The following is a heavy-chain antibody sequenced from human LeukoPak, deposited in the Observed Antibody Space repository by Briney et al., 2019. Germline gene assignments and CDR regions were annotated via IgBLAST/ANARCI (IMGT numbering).Heavy chain of an antibody. CDR3: ASRSGSFSDALDI. Sequence: SETLSLTCTASGGSIRSYYWGWIRQPPGKGLEWIGYIHYSESTKYHPPLKRRATMSVDTSKNQFPLKLSSVTAAATAVYYWASRSGSFSDALDIRGQGTLVTVSS. D-gene: IGHD3-10*01. CDR2: IHYSEST. CDR1: GGSIRSYY. J-gene: IGHJ3*02. V-gene: IGHV4-59*08.